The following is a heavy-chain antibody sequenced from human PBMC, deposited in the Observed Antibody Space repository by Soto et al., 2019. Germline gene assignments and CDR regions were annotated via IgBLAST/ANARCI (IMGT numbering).Heavy chain of an antibody. Sequence: SETLSLTCTVSGGSISSGDYYWSWIRQPPGKGLEWIGYIYYSGSTYYNPSLKSRVTISVDTSKNQFSLKLSSVTAADTAVYYCARVAYCSGGSCYSGVSYFDYWGQGTLVTVSS. V-gene: IGHV4-30-4*01. D-gene: IGHD2-15*01. CDR3: ARVAYCSGGSCYSGVSYFDY. CDR1: GGSISSGDYY. J-gene: IGHJ4*02. CDR2: IYYSGST.